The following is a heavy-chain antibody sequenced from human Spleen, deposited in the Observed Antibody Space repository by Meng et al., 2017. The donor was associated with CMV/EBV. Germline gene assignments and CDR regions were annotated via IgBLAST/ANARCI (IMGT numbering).Heavy chain of an antibody. J-gene: IGHJ5*02. CDR3: ARDLVEGWFDP. CDR1: GYTFTAHY. Sequence: SCKASGYTFTAHYFHWVRQAPGQGLEWMGRISAYNGNTNYAQKLQGRVTMTTDTSTSTAYMELRSLRSDDTAVYYCARDLVEGWFDPWGQGTLVTVSS. D-gene: IGHD2-15*01. CDR2: ISAYNGNT. V-gene: IGHV1-18*04.